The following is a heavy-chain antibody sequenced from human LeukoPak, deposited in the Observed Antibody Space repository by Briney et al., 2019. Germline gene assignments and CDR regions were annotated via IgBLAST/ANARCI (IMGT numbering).Heavy chain of an antibody. V-gene: IGHV4-30-4*01. J-gene: IGHJ4*02. Sequence: SQTLSLTCTVSGGSISSGDYYWSWIRQPPGKGLEWIGYIYYSGSTYYNPSLKSRVTISVDTSKNQFSLKLSSVTAADTAVYYCARDRATVTKGYFDYWGQGTLVTVSS. CDR1: GGSISSGDYY. D-gene: IGHD4-17*01. CDR2: IYYSGST. CDR3: ARDRATVTKGYFDY.